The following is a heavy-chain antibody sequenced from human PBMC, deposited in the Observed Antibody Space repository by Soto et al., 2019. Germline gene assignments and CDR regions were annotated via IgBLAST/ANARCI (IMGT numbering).Heavy chain of an antibody. Sequence: PGESLKISCKGSGYSFTSYWIGWVRQMPGKGLEWMGIIYPGDSDTRYSPSFQGQVTISADKSISTAYLQWSSLKASDTAMYYCARHGRSDDSSGYYPFDPWGQGTLVTVSS. J-gene: IGHJ5*02. D-gene: IGHD3-22*01. V-gene: IGHV5-51*01. CDR1: GYSFTSYW. CDR2: IYPGDSDT. CDR3: ARHGRSDDSSGYYPFDP.